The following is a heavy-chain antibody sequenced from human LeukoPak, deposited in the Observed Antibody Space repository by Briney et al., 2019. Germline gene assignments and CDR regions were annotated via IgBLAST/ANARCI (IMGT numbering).Heavy chain of an antibody. D-gene: IGHD5-18*01. CDR1: GFTFSTYW. Sequence: GGSLRLSCAASGFTFSTYWMHWVRQPPGKGLVWISRINRDGSGITYADSVKGRFTTSRDNAKSILYLQMNSLRAEDTAVYYCANTGYNYEFDYWGQGTLVTVSS. V-gene: IGHV3-74*01. CDR2: INRDGSGI. CDR3: ANTGYNYEFDY. J-gene: IGHJ4*02.